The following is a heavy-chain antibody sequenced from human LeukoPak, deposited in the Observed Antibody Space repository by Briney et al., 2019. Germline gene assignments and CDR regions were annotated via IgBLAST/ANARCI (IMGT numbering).Heavy chain of an antibody. D-gene: IGHD3-22*01. V-gene: IGHV4-61*08. CDR2: IYHSGNT. J-gene: IGHJ3*02. CDR1: GGSISSGDYY. Sequence: ASETLSLTCTVSGGSISSGDYYWSWIRQPPGKGLEWIGYIYHSGNTEYNPSLKSRVTMSLDTSMNQFSLKLSSVTAADTAVYHCARQRLRYNSNGQSTSYEGFDTWGQGTVVNVSS. CDR3: ARQRLRYNSNGQSTSYEGFDT.